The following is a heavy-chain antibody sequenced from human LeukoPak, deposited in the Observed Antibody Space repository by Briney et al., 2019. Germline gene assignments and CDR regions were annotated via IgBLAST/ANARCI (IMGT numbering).Heavy chain of an antibody. CDR3: AGTCSSSWYRLYCFDY. J-gene: IGHJ4*02. D-gene: IGHD6-13*01. CDR1: GGSFSGYY. Sequence: SSETLSLACAVYGGSFSGYYWIWIRQPPGKGLEWIGEINHSGSTNYNPSLKSRVTISVDTSKNQFSLKLSSVTAADTAVYYCAGTCSSSWYRLYCFDYWGQGTLVTVSS. V-gene: IGHV4-34*01. CDR2: INHSGST.